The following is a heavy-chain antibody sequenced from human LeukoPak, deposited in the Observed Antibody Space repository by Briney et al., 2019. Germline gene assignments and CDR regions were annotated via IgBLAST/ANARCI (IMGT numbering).Heavy chain of an antibody. J-gene: IGHJ4*02. D-gene: IGHD4-17*01. CDR2: IWYDGSNK. Sequence: PGGTLRLSCAASGFTFSSYGMPWVRQAPGKGLEWVAVIWYDGSNKYYADSVKGRFTISRDNSKNTLYLQMNSLRAEDTAVYYCARGATTVTTRSAFDYWGQGTLVTVSS. CDR1: GFTFSSYG. CDR3: ARGATTVTTRSAFDY. V-gene: IGHV3-33*01.